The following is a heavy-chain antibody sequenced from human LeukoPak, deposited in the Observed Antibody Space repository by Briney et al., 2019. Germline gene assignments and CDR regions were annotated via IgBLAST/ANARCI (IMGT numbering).Heavy chain of an antibody. Sequence: GGSLRLSCAASGFIFSNYAMTWVRQAPGKGLEWVSTISGSDGSTYYADSVKGRFTIFRDDSKNTLYLQMNSLSADDTAVYYCAKMGTTTTQSTHPDYWGQGTLVTVSS. V-gene: IGHV3-23*01. CDR2: ISGSDGST. J-gene: IGHJ4*02. CDR1: GFIFSNYA. D-gene: IGHD7-27*01. CDR3: AKMGTTTTQSTHPDY.